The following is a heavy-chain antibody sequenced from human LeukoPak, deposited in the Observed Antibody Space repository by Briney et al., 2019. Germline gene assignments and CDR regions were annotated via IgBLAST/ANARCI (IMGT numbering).Heavy chain of an antibody. D-gene: IGHD2-2*01. J-gene: IGHJ1*01. V-gene: IGHV3-23*01. CDR2: VSGSGSST. Sequence: PGGSLRLSCAASGFIFGAMSWVRQAPGKGLEWVSAVSGSGSSTYCADSVKGRFTISRDNSKNTLYLQMNSLRVEDTAVYYCARDEGHTVTNEYFQHWGQGTLVTVSS. CDR1: GFIFGA. CDR3: ARDEGHTVTNEYFQH.